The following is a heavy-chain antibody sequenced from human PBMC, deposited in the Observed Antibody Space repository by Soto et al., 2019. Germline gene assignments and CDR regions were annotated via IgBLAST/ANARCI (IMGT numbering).Heavy chain of an antibody. Sequence: ASVKVSCKASGYTFTSYGISWVRQAPGQGLEWMRWISAYNGNTNYAQKLQGRVTMTTDTSTSTAYMELRSLRSDDTAVYYCARDTPDYYYDSSGRFDPWGQGTLVTVSS. D-gene: IGHD3-22*01. CDR1: GYTFTSYG. J-gene: IGHJ5*02. CDR3: ARDTPDYYYDSSGRFDP. V-gene: IGHV1-18*01. CDR2: ISAYNGNT.